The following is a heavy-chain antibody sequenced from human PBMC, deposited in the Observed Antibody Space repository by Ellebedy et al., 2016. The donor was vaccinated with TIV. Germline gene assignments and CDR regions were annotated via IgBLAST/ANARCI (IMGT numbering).Heavy chain of an antibody. J-gene: IGHJ6*02. CDR1: GYTLTELS. Sequence: ASVKVSCXVSGYTLTELSMHWVRQAPGKGLEWMGGFDPEDGETIYAQKFQGRVTMTEDTSTDTAYMELSSLRSEDTAVYYCATVSEYQLLHYYYGMDVWGQGTTVTVSS. CDR3: ATVSEYQLLHYYYGMDV. CDR2: FDPEDGET. V-gene: IGHV1-24*01. D-gene: IGHD2-2*01.